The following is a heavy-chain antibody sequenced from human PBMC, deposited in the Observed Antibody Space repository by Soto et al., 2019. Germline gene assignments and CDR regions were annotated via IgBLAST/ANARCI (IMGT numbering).Heavy chain of an antibody. D-gene: IGHD7-27*01. CDR1: GFTFSNAW. V-gene: IGHV3-15*01. CDR2: IKSKTDGGTT. Sequence: GSLILSCAASGFTFSNAWMSWVRQAPGKGLEWVGRIKSKTDGGTTDYAAPVKGRFTISRDDSKNTLYLQMNSLKTEDTAVYYCTTGWGPYDAFDIWGQGTMVTVSS. CDR3: TTGWGPYDAFDI. J-gene: IGHJ3*02.